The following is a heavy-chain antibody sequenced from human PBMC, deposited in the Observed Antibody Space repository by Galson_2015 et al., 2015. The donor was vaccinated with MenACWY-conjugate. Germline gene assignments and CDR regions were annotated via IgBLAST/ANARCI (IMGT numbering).Heavy chain of an antibody. J-gene: IGHJ4*02. CDR2: MSHGGGFK. CDR1: GFTFSSYD. Sequence: SLRLSCAASGFTFSSYDIHWVRQAPGKGLEWVAVMSHGGGFKFYADSVEGRYAISRDSSRNTLYLQMNGLRAEDTAVYYCARYNYVYYFDYWGQGTLVTVSS. D-gene: IGHD3-10*02. CDR3: ARYNYVYYFDY. V-gene: IGHV3-30*03.